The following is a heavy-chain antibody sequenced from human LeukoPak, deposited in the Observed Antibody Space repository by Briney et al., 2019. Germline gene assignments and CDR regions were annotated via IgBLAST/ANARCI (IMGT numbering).Heavy chain of an antibody. D-gene: IGHD3-10*01. CDR1: GYSISSGYY. CDR2: IFYSGST. V-gene: IGHV4-38-2*02. J-gene: IGHJ5*02. Sequence: SETLSLTCTVSGYSISSGYYWGWIRQPPGKGLEWIGNIFYSGSTYYGPSLKSRLTISLDTSKNQVSLKLTSVTAADTALYYCATSRFSGGLGRFDPWGQGTLVTVSS. CDR3: ATSRFSGGLGRFDP.